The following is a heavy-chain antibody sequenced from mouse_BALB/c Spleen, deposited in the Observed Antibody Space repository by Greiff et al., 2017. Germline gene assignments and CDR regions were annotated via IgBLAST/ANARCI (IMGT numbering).Heavy chain of an antibody. Sequence: DVHLVESGGGLVQPGGSRKLSCAASGFTFSSFGMHWVRQAPEKGLEWVAYISSGSSTIYYADTVKGRFTISRDNPKNTLFLQMTSLRSEDTAMYYCARAVYYYGYAMDYWGQGTSVTVSS. CDR2: ISSGSSTI. V-gene: IGHV5-17*02. CDR3: ARAVYYYGYAMDY. D-gene: IGHD1-1*01. J-gene: IGHJ4*01. CDR1: GFTFSSFG.